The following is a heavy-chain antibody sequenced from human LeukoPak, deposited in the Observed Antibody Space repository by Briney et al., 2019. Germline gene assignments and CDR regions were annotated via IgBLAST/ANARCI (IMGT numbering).Heavy chain of an antibody. J-gene: IGHJ4*02. V-gene: IGHV3-7*01. Sequence: GGSLRLSCAASGFTFSSYAMSWVRQAPGKGLEWVANIKQDGSEKYYVDSVKGRFTISRDNAKNSLYLQMNSLRAEDTAVYYCAREGIGNLDYWGQGTLVTVSS. D-gene: IGHD6-13*01. CDR1: GFTFSSYA. CDR3: AREGIGNLDY. CDR2: IKQDGSEK.